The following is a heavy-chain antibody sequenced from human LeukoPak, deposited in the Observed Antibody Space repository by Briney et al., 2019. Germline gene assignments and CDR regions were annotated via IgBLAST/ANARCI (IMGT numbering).Heavy chain of an antibody. CDR3: SRGGANDL. CDR1: GGSITSDY. V-gene: IGHV4-4*07. CDR2: IFTSGSS. J-gene: IGHJ5*02. Sequence: SETLSLTCTVSGGSITSDYWSWIRQPAGKGLEWIGRIFTSGSSTYNPSLKSRVTMSLDPSKNEFYLELSSVTAADTAIYFCSRGGANDLWGQGTLVTVSS. D-gene: IGHD4/OR15-4a*01.